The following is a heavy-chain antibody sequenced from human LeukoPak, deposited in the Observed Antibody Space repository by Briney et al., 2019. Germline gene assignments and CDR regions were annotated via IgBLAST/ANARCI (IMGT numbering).Heavy chain of an antibody. Sequence: ASVKVSCKASGYTFTSYAMHWVRQAPGQRLEWMGWINAGNGNTKYSQKFQGRVTITRDTSASTAYMELSSLRSEDTAVYYCARELLRSDGFDFWGLGTLVTVSS. J-gene: IGHJ4*02. V-gene: IGHV1-3*01. D-gene: IGHD1-26*01. CDR3: ARELLRSDGFDF. CDR1: GYTFTSYA. CDR2: INAGNGNT.